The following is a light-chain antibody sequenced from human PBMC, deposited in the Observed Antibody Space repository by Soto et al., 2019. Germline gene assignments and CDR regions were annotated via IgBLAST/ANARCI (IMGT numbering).Light chain of an antibody. V-gene: IGLV2-14*03. Sequence: QSALTQPASVSGSPGQSITISGTGTSSDVGAYKYVSWYQHHPGKVPQLMIYDVSNRPSGVSDRFSGSKSGNTASLTISGLQAEDEADYYCSSYTSSNTYVFGTGTKVTVL. J-gene: IGLJ1*01. CDR1: SSDVGAYKY. CDR3: SSYTSSNTYV. CDR2: DVS.